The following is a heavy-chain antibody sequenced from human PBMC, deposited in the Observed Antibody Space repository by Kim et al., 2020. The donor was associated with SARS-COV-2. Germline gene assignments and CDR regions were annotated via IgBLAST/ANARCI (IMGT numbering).Heavy chain of an antibody. D-gene: IGHD6-13*01. CDR2: ISVSGSIM. CDR3: ARDLSPNQQLVNM. Sequence: GGSLRLSCAASGFTFSRYEMNWVRQAPGKGLEWVSYISVSGSIMSYADSVKGRFTISRDNAKNSLYLQMNTLTAGDTAVYYCARDLSPNQQLVNMWGQGTLVTVSS. V-gene: IGHV3-48*03. CDR1: GFTFSRYE. J-gene: IGHJ4*02.